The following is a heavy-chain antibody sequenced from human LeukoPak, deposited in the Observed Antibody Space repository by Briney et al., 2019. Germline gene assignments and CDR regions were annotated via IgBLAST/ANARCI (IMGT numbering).Heavy chain of an antibody. V-gene: IGHV3-21*01. D-gene: IGHD6-13*01. CDR3: ARDWGSSWYEEDYYYYYGMDV. CDR1: GFTFSSYS. Sequence: GGSLRLSCAASGFTFSSYSMNWVRQAPGKGLEWASSISSSSSYIHYADSVKGRFTISRNNAKNSLYLQMNSLRAEDTAVYYCARDWGSSWYEEDYYYYYGMDVWGQGTTVTVSS. J-gene: IGHJ6*02. CDR2: ISSSSSYI.